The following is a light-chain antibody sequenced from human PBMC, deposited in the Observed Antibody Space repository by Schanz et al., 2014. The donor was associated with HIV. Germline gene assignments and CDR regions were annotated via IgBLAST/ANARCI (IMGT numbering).Light chain of an antibody. CDR3: KQYGSSPIT. V-gene: IGKV3-20*01. CDR1: QTVSASY. CDR2: GAS. Sequence: EIVLTQSPATLSLSPGERATLSCRASQTVSASYLAWYQQKPGQAPRLLIYGASSRATGIPDRFSGSGSGTDFTLAISRLDPEDLAVYYCKQYGSSPITFGQGTRREIK. J-gene: IGKJ5*01.